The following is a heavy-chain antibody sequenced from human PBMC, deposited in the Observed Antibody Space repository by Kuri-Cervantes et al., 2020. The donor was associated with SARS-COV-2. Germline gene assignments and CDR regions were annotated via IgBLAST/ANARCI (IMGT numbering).Heavy chain of an antibody. J-gene: IGHJ4*02. CDR3: ARVAGSSGGEDY. CDR2: IGPSNTYI. Sequence: GGSLRLSCTASGFTFNTYNMKWVRQAPGKGLEWVSGIGPSNTYIYYADSVKGRFIISRDNAKNSMYLQMNSLRGEDTAVYYCARVAGSSGGEDYWGQGTLVTVSS. D-gene: IGHD6-19*01. CDR1: GFTFNTYN. V-gene: IGHV3-21*06.